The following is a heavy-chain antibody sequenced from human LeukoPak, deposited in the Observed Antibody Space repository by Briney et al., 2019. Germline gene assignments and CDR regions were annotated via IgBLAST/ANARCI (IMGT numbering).Heavy chain of an antibody. Sequence: PSETLSLTCTVSGGSISSYYWSWIRQPPGKGLEWIGYIYYSGSTNYNPSLKSRVTISVDTSKNQFSLKLSSVTAADTAVYYCARVRIAAAGTRWFDPWGQGTLVTVSS. CDR2: IYYSGST. CDR3: ARVRIAAAGTRWFDP. CDR1: GGSISSYY. D-gene: IGHD6-13*01. J-gene: IGHJ5*02. V-gene: IGHV4-59*08.